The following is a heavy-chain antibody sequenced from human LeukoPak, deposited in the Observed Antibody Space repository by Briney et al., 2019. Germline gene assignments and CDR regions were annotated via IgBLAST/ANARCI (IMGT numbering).Heavy chain of an antibody. D-gene: IGHD5-18*01. CDR2: IIPIFGTA. CDR1: RGTLSSYA. Sequence: ASVKVSCMASRGTLSSYAISWVRQAPGRRLEWMGGIIPIFGTANYAQKFQGRGTITADKSTSTAYVGLSSLRSEDTAVYYCAREDRALYRYFAYWGQGTLVTVSS. J-gene: IGHJ4*02. CDR3: AREDRALYRYFAY. V-gene: IGHV1-69*06.